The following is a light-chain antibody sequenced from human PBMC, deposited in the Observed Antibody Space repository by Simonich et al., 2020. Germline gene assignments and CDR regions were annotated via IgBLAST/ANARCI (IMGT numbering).Light chain of an antibody. Sequence: DIVMTQSPDSLAVSLGERATINGKSSQSVLNCSNNKNYLAWYQQKPGQPPKLIIYWASTRESGVPDRFSGSGSWTDFTLTISSLQAEDVAVYYCQQYYSTPWTFGQGTKVEIK. V-gene: IGKV4-1*01. J-gene: IGKJ1*01. CDR3: QQYYSTPWT. CDR2: WAS. CDR1: QSVLNCSNNKNY.